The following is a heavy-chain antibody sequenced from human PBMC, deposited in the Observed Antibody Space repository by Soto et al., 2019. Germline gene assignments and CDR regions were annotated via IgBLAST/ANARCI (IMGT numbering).Heavy chain of an antibody. V-gene: IGHV3-21*01. D-gene: IGHD3-22*01. CDR3: ARAPYYYDSRGYWAY. Sequence: EVQLVEPGGGLVKPGGSLRLSCAASGFTFSSYSMNWVRQAPGKGLEWVSSISSSSSYIYYADSVKGRFTISRDNAKNSLYLQMNSLRAEDTAVYYCARAPYYYDSRGYWAYWGQGTLVTVSS. CDR2: ISSSSSYI. CDR1: GFTFSSYS. J-gene: IGHJ4*02.